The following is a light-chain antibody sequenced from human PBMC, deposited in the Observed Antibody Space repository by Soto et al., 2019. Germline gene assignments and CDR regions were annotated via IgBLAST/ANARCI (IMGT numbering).Light chain of an antibody. CDR1: QSVSSSY. CDR3: QQYGSSPLYT. V-gene: IGKV3-20*01. J-gene: IGKJ2*01. Sequence: EIVLTQSPGTLSLSPGERATLSCRASQSVSSSYLAWYQQKPGQAPRLLIYGASSRATGIPDRFSGSGSGTDFTLTISRLEPEDFAGYCCQQYGSSPLYTFGQGTKLEIK. CDR2: GAS.